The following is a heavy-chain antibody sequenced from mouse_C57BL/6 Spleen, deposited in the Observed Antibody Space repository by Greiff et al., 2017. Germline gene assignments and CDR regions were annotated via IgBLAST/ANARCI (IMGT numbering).Heavy chain of an antibody. J-gene: IGHJ2*01. V-gene: IGHV1-39*01. CDR1: GYSFTDYN. D-gene: IGHD2-5*01. CDR3: ARGGASYSNFLDY. CDR2: INPNYGTT. Sequence: VQLQQSGPELVKPGASVKISCKASGYSFTDYNMNWVKQSNGKSIEWIGVINPNYGTTSYNQKFKRKATLTVDQSSSTAYMQRNSLTSEDSAVYYCARGGASYSNFLDYWGQGTTLTVSS.